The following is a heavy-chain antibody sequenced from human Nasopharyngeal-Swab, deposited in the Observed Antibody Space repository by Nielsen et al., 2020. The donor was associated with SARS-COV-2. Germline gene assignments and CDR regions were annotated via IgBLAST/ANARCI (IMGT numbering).Heavy chain of an antibody. CDR1: GFTFSSYA. CDR3: AKEGGEAAAGTALYYYYGMDV. V-gene: IGHV3-23*01. J-gene: IGHJ6*02. Sequence: GESLKISCAASGFTFSSYAMSWVRQAPGKGLEWVSAISGSGGSTYYADSVKGRFTISRDNSKNTLYLQMNSLRAEDTAVYYRAKEGGEAAAGTALYYYYGMDVWGQGTTVTVSS. D-gene: IGHD6-13*01. CDR2: ISGSGGST.